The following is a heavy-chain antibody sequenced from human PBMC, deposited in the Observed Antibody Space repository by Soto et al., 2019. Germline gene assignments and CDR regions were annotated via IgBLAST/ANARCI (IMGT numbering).Heavy chain of an antibody. CDR3: ARGPAGDKVDY. V-gene: IGHV4-30-4*01. Sequence: QVQLQESGPGLVKPSQTLSLTCTVSGGSINNVNYYWSWIRQSPDKGLEWIGNIYNGGTTYNNPSRPSRVTITVDTSDNQFSRKLSSESAADTAVYYCARGPAGDKVDYWGQGTLVTVST. CDR1: GGSINNVNYY. CDR2: IYNGGTT. D-gene: IGHD7-27*01. J-gene: IGHJ4*02.